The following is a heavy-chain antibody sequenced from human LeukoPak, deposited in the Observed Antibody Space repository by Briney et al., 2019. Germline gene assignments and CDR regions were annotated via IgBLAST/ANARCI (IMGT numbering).Heavy chain of an antibody. V-gene: IGHV4-31*03. D-gene: IGHD5-18*01. CDR3: ARVPSMVTWGGYYGMVV. J-gene: IGHJ6*02. CDR1: GGSISSGGYY. CDR2: IYYRGST. Sequence: SQTLSLACTVSGGSISSGGYYWSWIRQHPGKGLEWIGYIYYRGSTYYNPSLKSRVTISVDTSKNQFSLKLSSVTAADTAVYYCARVPSMVTWGGYYGMVVWGQGTTVTVSS.